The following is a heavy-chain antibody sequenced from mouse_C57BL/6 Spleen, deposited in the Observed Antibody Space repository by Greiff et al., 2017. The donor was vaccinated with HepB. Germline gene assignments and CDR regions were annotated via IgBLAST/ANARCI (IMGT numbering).Heavy chain of an antibody. Sequence: EVHLVESGPELVKPGASVKISCKASGYSFTGYYMNWVKQSPEKSLEWIGEINPSTGGTTYNQKFKAKATLTVDKSSSTAYMQLKSLTSEDSAVYYCAPLWLDYYAMDYWGQGTSVTVSS. D-gene: IGHD2-2*01. CDR3: APLWLDYYAMDY. V-gene: IGHV1-42*01. J-gene: IGHJ4*01. CDR1: GYSFTGYY. CDR2: INPSTGGT.